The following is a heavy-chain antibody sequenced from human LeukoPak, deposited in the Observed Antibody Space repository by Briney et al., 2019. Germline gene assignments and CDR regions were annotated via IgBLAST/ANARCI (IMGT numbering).Heavy chain of an antibody. V-gene: IGHV1-18*01. Sequence: ASVKVSCKASGYTFTTYGIDWVRQAPGQGLEWMGWINTYNGHTEYAQKVHDRVTMTTDTSTSTAYMELRSLRSDDTAVYYCARRYSGYESLGYYYYMDVWGKGTTVTVSS. J-gene: IGHJ6*03. D-gene: IGHD5-12*01. CDR3: ARRYSGYESLGYYYYMDV. CDR1: GYTFTTYG. CDR2: INTYNGHT.